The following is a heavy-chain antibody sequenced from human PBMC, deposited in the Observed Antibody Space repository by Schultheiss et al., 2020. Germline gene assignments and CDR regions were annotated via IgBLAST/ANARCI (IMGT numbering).Heavy chain of an antibody. CDR1: GFTFSSYG. D-gene: IGHD6-6*01. CDR3: TRDQSIAARQSFYYYYYMDV. CDR2: IWYDGSNK. V-gene: IGHV3-33*01. J-gene: IGHJ6*03. Sequence: GGSLRLSCAASGFTFSSYGMHWVRQAPGKGLEWVAVIWYDGSNKYYADSVKGRFTISRDNSKNTLYLQMNSLKTEDTAVYYCTRDQSIAARQSFYYYYYMDVWGKGTTVTVSS.